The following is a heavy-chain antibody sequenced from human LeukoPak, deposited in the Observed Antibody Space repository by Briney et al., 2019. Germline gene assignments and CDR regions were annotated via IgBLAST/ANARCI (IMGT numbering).Heavy chain of an antibody. CDR2: ISDSGGKT. CDR1: GFTFSSYA. V-gene: IGHV3-23*01. D-gene: IGHD6-19*01. J-gene: IGHJ4*02. Sequence: GGSLRLSCAASGFTFSSYAMSWVRQAPGKGMEWVSAISDSGGKTYYADSVKGRFTISRDNSKSTLYLQMNSLRAEDTALYYCARESPIALAGNWGQGTLVTVSS. CDR3: ARESPIALAGN.